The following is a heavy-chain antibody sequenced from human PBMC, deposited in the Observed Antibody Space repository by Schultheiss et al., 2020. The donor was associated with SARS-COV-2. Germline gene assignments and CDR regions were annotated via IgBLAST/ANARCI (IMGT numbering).Heavy chain of an antibody. CDR3: ARGYCSSTSCYRYYYYYYMDV. CDR1: GGSISSYY. CDR2: IYYSGST. Sequence: SETLSLTCTVSGGSISSYYWSWIRQPPGKGLEWIGYIYYSGSTNYNPSLKSRVTMSVDTSKNQFSLKLSSVTAADTAVYYCARGYCSSTSCYRYYYYYYMDVWGKGTTVTVSS. J-gene: IGHJ6*03. D-gene: IGHD2-2*01. V-gene: IGHV4-59*12.